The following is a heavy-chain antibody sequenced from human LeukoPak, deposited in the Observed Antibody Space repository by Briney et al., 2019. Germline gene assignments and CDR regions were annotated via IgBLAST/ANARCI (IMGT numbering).Heavy chain of an antibody. Sequence: SVKVSCKASGGTFSSYTISWVRQAPGQGLEWMGRIIPIFGIANYAQKFQGRVTITADKSTSTAYMELSSLRSEDTAVYYCAIRDIVVVPAAPGYYYGMDVWGQGATVTVSS. CDR3: AIRDIVVVPAAPGYYYGMDV. CDR2: IIPIFGIA. CDR1: GGTFSSYT. V-gene: IGHV1-69*02. D-gene: IGHD2-2*01. J-gene: IGHJ6*02.